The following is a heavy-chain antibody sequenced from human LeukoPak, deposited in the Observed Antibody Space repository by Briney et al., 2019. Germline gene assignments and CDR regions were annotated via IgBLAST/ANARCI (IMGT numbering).Heavy chain of an antibody. J-gene: IGHJ4*02. D-gene: IGHD4-11*01. Sequence: SQTLSLTCAISGDSVSSNTATWNWIRQSPSRGLEWLGRTYYRSQWSHDYAVSLKGRIAINPDTSKNQFSLKVTSVTAADTAVYYCAREWQYQFDYWGQGSLVTVSS. CDR2: TYYRSQWSH. CDR3: AREWQYQFDY. V-gene: IGHV6-1*01. CDR1: GDSVSSNTAT.